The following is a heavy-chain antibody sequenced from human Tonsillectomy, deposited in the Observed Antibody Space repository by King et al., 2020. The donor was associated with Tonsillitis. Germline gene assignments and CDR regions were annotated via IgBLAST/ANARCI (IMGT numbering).Heavy chain of an antibody. Sequence: DVQLVESGGGLVQPGGSLRLSCAASGFTFTNYDMYWVRHVTGKGLEWVSTIGAAGDPYYPGSVRGRFTISRENAKNSLYLQMDSLRAGDTAVYYCARAESRYFYGLDVWGQGTTVTVSS. CDR2: IGAAGDP. J-gene: IGHJ6*02. V-gene: IGHV3-13*05. CDR3: ARAESRYFYGLDV. CDR1: GFTFTNYD.